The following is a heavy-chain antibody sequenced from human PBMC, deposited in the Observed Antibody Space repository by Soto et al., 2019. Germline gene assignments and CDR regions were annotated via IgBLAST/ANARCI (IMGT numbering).Heavy chain of an antibody. V-gene: IGHV3-23*01. J-gene: IGHJ6*03. CDR1: GFTFSSYA. Sequence: GGSLRLSCAASGFTFSSYAMSWVRQAPGKGLEWVSAISGSGGSTYYADSVKGRFTISRDNSKNTLYLQMNSLRAEDTAVYYCAKYPRLRYIVVQRYYYMDVWGKGTTVTVSS. CDR3: AKYPRLRYIVVQRYYYMDV. CDR2: ISGSGGST. D-gene: IGHD2-2*01.